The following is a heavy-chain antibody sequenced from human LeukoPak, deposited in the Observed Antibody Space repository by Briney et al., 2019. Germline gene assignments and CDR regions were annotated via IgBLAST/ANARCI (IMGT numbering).Heavy chain of an antibody. CDR1: GFTFSSYE. V-gene: IGHV3-48*03. CDR2: ISSSGSPI. D-gene: IGHD5-24*01. Sequence: PGGSLRLSCTAYGFTFSSYEMNWVRQAPGKGLEWVSDISSSGSPIYYADSVKGPFTVSRDNAKNSLYLQMRSLRAEDTAVYYCARSMAFWGQGTLVAVSS. CDR3: ARSMAF. J-gene: IGHJ4*02.